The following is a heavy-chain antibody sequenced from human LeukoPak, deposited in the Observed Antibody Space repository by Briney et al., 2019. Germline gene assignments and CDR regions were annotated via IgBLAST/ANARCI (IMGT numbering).Heavy chain of an antibody. CDR2: IKQDGSEK. CDR3: ARGGSNYYYYGMDV. Sequence: PGGSLRLSCAASGFTFSSYWMSWVRQAPGKGLEWVANIKQDGSEKYYVDSVKGRFTISRDNAKNSLYLQMSSLRAEDTAVYYCARGGSNYYYYGMDVWGQGTTVTVSS. CDR1: GFTFSSYW. D-gene: IGHD1-26*01. V-gene: IGHV3-7*01. J-gene: IGHJ6*02.